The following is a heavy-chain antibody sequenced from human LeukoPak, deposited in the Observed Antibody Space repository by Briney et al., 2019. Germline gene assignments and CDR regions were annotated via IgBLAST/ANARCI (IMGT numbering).Heavy chain of an antibody. CDR2: LKSDGSTA. CDR3: ARGIYGDPVAFDS. V-gene: IGHV3-74*03. D-gene: IGHD4-17*01. Sequence: GGSLRLSCAASGFTFSSFNMHWVRQTPGKGLVWVSRLKSDGSTAMYADSVQGRFTISRDNARNTVHLLMSSLTVEDTGVYYCARGIYGDPVAFDSWGQGALVTVSS. J-gene: IGHJ4*02. CDR1: GFTFSSFN.